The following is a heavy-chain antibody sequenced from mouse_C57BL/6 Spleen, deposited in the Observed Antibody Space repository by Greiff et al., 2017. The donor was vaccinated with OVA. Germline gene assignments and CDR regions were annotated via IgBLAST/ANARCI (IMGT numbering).Heavy chain of an antibody. CDR3: ARGAVGGAMDD. CDR2: IYPGDGDT. D-gene: IGHD1-1*01. V-gene: IGHV1-80*01. J-gene: IGHJ4*01. CDR1: GYAFSSYW. Sequence: VQLQQSGAELVKPGASVKISCKASGYAFSSYWMNWVKQRPGKGLEWIGQIYPGDGDTNYNGKFKGKATLTADKSSSTAYMQLSSLTSEDSAVYFCARGAVGGAMDDWGQGTSVTVSS.